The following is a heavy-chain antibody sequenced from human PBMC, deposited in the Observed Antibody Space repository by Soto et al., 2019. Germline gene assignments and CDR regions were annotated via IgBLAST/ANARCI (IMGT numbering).Heavy chain of an antibody. CDR3: ARGEMATVAPFDY. D-gene: IGHD4-4*01. J-gene: IGHJ4*01. V-gene: IGHV3-21*01. CDR1: GFTFSSYS. Sequence: EVQLVESGGGLVKPGGSLRLSCVASGFTFSSYSMNWVRQAPGKGLEWVSSISSSTIYIYYADSVKGRFTISRDNAKNSLYLRMNSLRAEDTDVYYCARGEMATVAPFDYWGHGTLVTVSS. CDR2: ISSSTIYI.